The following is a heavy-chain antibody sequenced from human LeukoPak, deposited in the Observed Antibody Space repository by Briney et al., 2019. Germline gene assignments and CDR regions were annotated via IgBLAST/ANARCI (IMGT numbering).Heavy chain of an antibody. J-gene: IGHJ4*02. CDR3: GRQQAAAGDY. CDR2: ISGDGTST. CDR1: GFTFSSYW. V-gene: IGHV3-74*01. D-gene: IGHD6-13*01. Sequence: PGGSLRLSCAASGFTFSSYWMHWVRQAPGKGLVWVSRISGDGTSTGYADSVKGRFTISRDNAKNMPYLQMNSLRDEDTAVYYCGRQQAAAGDYWGQRTLVTVSS.